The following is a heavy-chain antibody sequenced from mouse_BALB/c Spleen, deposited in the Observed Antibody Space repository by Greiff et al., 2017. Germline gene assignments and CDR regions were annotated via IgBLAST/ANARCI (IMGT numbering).Heavy chain of an antibody. V-gene: IGHV1-67*01. CDR3: ARSYHYRYDEGSWFAY. CDR1: GYTFTDYA. CDR2: ISTYNGNT. D-gene: IGHD2-14*01. Sequence: VKLVESGPEVVRPGVSVKISCKGSGYTFTDYAMHWVKQSHAKSLEWIGVISTYNGNTNYNQKFKGKATMTVDKSSSTAYMELARLTSEDSAIYYCARSYHYRYDEGSWFAYWGQGTLVTVSA. J-gene: IGHJ3*01.